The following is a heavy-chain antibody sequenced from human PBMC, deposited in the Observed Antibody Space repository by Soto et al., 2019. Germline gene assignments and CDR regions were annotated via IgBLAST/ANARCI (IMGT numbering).Heavy chain of an antibody. CDR2: IYYSGST. CDR1: GGSISSYY. V-gene: IGHV4-59*01. D-gene: IGHD2-2*01. J-gene: IGHJ6*02. Sequence: SETLSLTCTVSGGSISSYYWSWIRQPPGKGLEWIGFIYYSGSTNYNPSLKSRVTISVDTSKNQFSLKLSSVTAADTAVYYCASIGYCSSTSCYSGGRYYYYGMDVWGQGTTVTVSS. CDR3: ASIGYCSSTSCYSGGRYYYYGMDV.